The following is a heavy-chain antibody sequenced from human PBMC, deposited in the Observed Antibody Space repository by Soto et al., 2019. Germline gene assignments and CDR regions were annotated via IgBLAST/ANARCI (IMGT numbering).Heavy chain of an antibody. Sequence: PVESMKISYKGSGVSCTNYWIGWMSQMPGKGLEWMGIIFPGNSDPRYGPSFQGQVTISVDKSVNTAYLQWTSLEASDTAMYFCARQRGNYSPLGYFDSWGQGTLVTVSS. CDR1: GVSCTNYW. CDR2: IFPGNSDP. D-gene: IGHD1-26*01. CDR3: ARQRGNYSPLGYFDS. V-gene: IGHV5-51*01. J-gene: IGHJ4*03.